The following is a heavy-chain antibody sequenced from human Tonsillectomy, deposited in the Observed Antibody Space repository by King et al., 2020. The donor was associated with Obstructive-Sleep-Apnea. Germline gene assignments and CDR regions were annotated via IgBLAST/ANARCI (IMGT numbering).Heavy chain of an antibody. CDR2: FSGRGGST. CDR3: AKSLEMATIANAFDI. Sequence: VQLVESGGGLVQPGGSLRLSCAASGFTFSSYSMSWVRQAPAKGLEWFSAFSGRGGSTSYAYSVKGRFAISRDNSKNTLYLQMNSLRAEDTAVYYCAKSLEMATIANAFDIWGQGTMVTVSS. J-gene: IGHJ3*02. CDR1: GFTFSSYS. D-gene: IGHD5-24*01. V-gene: IGHV3-23*04.